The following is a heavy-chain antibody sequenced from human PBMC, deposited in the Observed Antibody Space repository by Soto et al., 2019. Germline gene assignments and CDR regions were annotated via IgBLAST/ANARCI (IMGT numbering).Heavy chain of an antibody. Sequence: AAVKVSCKASGYTFPSYDINWVRQATGQGLEWMGWMNPNSGNTGYAQKFQGRVTMTRNTSISTAYMELSSLRSEDTAVYYCARGFQTDGKYYYYGMAVWGKDTTVPVS. CDR1: GYTFPSYD. CDR2: MNPNSGNT. J-gene: IGHJ6*04. V-gene: IGHV1-8*01. D-gene: IGHD1-1*01. CDR3: ARGFQTDGKYYYYGMAV.